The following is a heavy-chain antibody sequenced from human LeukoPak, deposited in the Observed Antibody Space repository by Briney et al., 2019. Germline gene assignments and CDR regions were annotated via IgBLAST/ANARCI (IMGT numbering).Heavy chain of an antibody. V-gene: IGHV3-30*18. Sequence: KPGGSLRLSCAASGFTFSSYSMNWVRQAPGKGLEWVAVISYDGSNKYYADSVKGRFTISRDNSKNTLYLQMNSLRAEDTAVYYCAKDLGSELLDAFDIWGQGTMVTVSS. D-gene: IGHD1-26*01. CDR2: ISYDGSNK. J-gene: IGHJ3*02. CDR3: AKDLGSELLDAFDI. CDR1: GFTFSSYS.